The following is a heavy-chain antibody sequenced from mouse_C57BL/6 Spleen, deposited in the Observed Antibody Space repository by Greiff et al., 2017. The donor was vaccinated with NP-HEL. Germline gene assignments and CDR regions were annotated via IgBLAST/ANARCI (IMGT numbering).Heavy chain of an antibody. CDR3: AGGGYFDY. Sequence: VQLQQPGAELVKPGASVKLSCKASGYTFTSYWMQWVKQRPGQGLVWIGEIDPSDSYTNYNQKFKGKATLTVDTSSSTAYMQLSSLTSEDSAVYYCAGGGYFDYWGQGTTLTVSS. V-gene: IGHV1-50*01. J-gene: IGHJ2*01. CDR1: GYTFTSYW. CDR2: IDPSDSYT.